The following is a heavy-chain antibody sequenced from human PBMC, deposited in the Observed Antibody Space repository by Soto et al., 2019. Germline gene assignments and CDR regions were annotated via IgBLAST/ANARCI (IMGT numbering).Heavy chain of an antibody. J-gene: IGHJ4*02. V-gene: IGHV4-39*01. CDR1: GGSISSSSYY. Sequence: SETLSLTCTVSGGSISSSSYYWGWIRQPPGKGLEWIGSIYYSGSTYYNPSLKSRVTISVDTSKNQFSLKLSSVTAADTAVYYCARHPRPDLWPPGIAYDYWGQGTLVTVSS. CDR2: IYYSGST. CDR3: ARHPRPDLWPPGIAYDY. D-gene: IGHD6-13*01.